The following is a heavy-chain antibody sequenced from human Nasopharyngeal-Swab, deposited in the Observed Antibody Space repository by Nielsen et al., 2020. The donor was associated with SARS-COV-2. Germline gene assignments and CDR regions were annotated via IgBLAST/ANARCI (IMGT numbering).Heavy chain of an antibody. CDR2: IYHSGST. J-gene: IGHJ4*02. D-gene: IGHD3-10*01. V-gene: IGHV4-4*02. Sequence: GGQAPGKGVDWIGEIYHSGSTNYNPSLKSRVTVSVDKQKTNFSLNLTAVTAADTAIYYCARPSPGRGFDSWGQGTLVTVSS. CDR3: ARPSPGRGFDS.